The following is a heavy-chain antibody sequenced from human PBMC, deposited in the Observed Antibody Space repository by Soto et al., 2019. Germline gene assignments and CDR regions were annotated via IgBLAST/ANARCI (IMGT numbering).Heavy chain of an antibody. CDR2: ISYDGSNK. Sequence: GSLRLSCAASGFTFSSYAMHWVRQAPGKGLEWVAVISYDGSNKYYADSVKGRFTISRDNSKNTLYLQMNSLRAEDTAVYYCARDRLGYSYGLFDYWGQGTLVTVSS. J-gene: IGHJ4*02. CDR3: ARDRLGYSYGLFDY. D-gene: IGHD5-18*01. CDR1: GFTFSSYA. V-gene: IGHV3-30-3*01.